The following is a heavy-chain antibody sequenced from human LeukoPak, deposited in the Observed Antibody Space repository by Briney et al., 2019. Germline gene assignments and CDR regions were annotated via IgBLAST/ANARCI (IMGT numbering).Heavy chain of an antibody. D-gene: IGHD2-15*01. Sequence: SETLSLTCTVSGGSISSYYWSWIRQPAGKGLEWIGRIYTSGSTNYNPSLKSRVTMSVDTSKNQFSLKLSSVTAAETAVYYCAREGCSGGSCNFDYWGQGTLVTVSS. CDR1: GGSISSYY. V-gene: IGHV4-4*07. J-gene: IGHJ4*02. CDR2: IYTSGST. CDR3: AREGCSGGSCNFDY.